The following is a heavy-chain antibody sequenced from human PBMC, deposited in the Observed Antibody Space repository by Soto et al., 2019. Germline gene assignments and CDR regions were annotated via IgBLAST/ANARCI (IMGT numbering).Heavy chain of an antibody. CDR2: IIPIFGTA. J-gene: IGHJ4*02. D-gene: IGHD1-26*01. CDR3: ARDGGRHSGGIDY. Sequence: QVQLVQSGAEVKKPGSPVKVSCKASGGTFSSYSINWVRQAPGQGLEWMGEIIPIFGTANYAQKSQGRVTITADESTSTAYMELSSLRSEDTAVYYCARDGGRHSGGIDYWGQGTLVCVSS. V-gene: IGHV1-69*01. CDR1: GGTFSSYS.